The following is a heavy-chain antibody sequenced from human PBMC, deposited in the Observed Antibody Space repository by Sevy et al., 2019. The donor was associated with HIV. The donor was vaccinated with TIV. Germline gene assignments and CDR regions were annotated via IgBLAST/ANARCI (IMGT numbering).Heavy chain of an antibody. CDR1: GSSFGIHW. J-gene: IGHJ3*01. CDR2: INQDGGQK. V-gene: IGHV3-7*01. CDR3: ARDPDPVPGVAFDV. Sequence: GGSLRLSCVASGSSFGIHWMSWVRQAPGKGLEWVAKINQDGGQKYYVVSVKGRFTISRDNAKSSLYLQMNSLRVEDTALYYCARDPDPVPGVAFDVWGQGTMVTVSS.